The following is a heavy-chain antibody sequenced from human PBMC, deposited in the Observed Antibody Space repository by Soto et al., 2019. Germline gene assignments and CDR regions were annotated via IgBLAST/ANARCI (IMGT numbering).Heavy chain of an antibody. V-gene: IGHV3-23*01. J-gene: IGHJ4*02. D-gene: IGHD3-22*01. CDR2: ISGSGGST. CDR1: GFTFSSYA. CDR3: AKGERASSYWFEASQINYFDY. Sequence: GGSLRLSCAASGFTFSSYAMSWVRQAPGKGLEWVSAISGSGGSTYYADSVKGRFTISRDNSKNTLYLQMNSPRAEDTAVYYCAKGERASSYWFEASQINYFDYWGQGTLVTVSS.